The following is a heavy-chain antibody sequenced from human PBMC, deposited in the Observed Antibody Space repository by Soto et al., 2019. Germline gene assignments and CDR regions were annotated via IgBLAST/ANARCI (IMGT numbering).Heavy chain of an antibody. Sequence: SETLSLTCAVYGGSFSGYYWSWIRQPPGRGLEWIGEINHSGTTNNNPSLKSRVTISVDTSKNQFSLKVSSVSAADTAAYYCVCRTARGSESYYNS. V-gene: IGHV4-34*01. CDR2: INHSGTT. CDR3: VCRTARGSESYYNS. D-gene: IGHD3-10*01. CDR1: GGSFSGYY. J-gene: IGHJ5*01.